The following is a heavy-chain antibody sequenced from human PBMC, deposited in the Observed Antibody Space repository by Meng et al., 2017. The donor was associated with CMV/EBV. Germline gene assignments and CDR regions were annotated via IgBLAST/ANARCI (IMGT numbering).Heavy chain of an antibody. Sequence: GESLKISCAASGFTSDDYGMSWVRQAPGKGLEWVSGINWNGGSTGYADSVKGRFTISRDNAKNSLYLQMNSLRAEDTALYYRARGRTTVTTQTGNDYWGQGTLVTVSS. D-gene: IGHD4-17*01. CDR1: GFTSDDYG. CDR2: INWNGGST. CDR3: ARGRTTVTTQTGNDY. J-gene: IGHJ4*02. V-gene: IGHV3-20*04.